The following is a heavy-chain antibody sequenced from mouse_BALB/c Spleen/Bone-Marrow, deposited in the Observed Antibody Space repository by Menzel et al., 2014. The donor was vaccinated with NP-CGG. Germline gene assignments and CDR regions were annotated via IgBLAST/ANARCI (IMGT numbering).Heavy chain of an antibody. V-gene: IGHV14-1*02. Sequence: DVKLQESGAELVRPGALVKLSCKASGFNIKDYYMHWVKQRPEQGLEWIGWIDPENGNTIYDPKFQGKASITADTSSNTAYPQLSSLTSEDTAVYYCVAYYRYEYYFDYWGQGTTLTVSS. D-gene: IGHD2-14*01. CDR1: GFNIKDYY. CDR2: IDPENGNT. J-gene: IGHJ2*01. CDR3: VAYYRYEYYFDY.